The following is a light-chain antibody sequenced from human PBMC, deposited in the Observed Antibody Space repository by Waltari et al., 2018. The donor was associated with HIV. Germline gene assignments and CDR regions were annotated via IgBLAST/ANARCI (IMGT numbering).Light chain of an antibody. Sequence: QSALTQPASVSGSPGQSITLPCTGTSSDVGSYNLLSWYQQHPGKAPNLMIYEVSKRPSGVSNRFSGSKSGNTASLTISGLQAEDEADYYCCSYAGSSTFYVFGTGTKVTVL. CDR2: EVS. CDR1: SSDVGSYNL. V-gene: IGLV2-23*02. CDR3: CSYAGSSTFYV. J-gene: IGLJ1*01.